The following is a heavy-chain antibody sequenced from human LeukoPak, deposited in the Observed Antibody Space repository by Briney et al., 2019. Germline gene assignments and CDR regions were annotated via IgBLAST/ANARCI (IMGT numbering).Heavy chain of an antibody. CDR3: ARDLRPTAVRRPAEYFHL. CDR1: GFTFNKYW. D-gene: IGHD1-1*01. CDR2: MEPEGSEK. Sequence: GGSLRLSCAASGFTFNKYWLSWIRQAPGKGLEWVANMEPEGSEKYYVDSVRGRFTVYRDNAENAMYLQMNRLRVEDTAVYYCARDLRPTAVRRPAEYFHLWGQGTLVTVSS. J-gene: IGHJ1*01. V-gene: IGHV3-7*01.